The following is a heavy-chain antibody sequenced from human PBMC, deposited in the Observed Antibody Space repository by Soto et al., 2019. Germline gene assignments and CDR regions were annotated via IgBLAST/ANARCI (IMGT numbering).Heavy chain of an antibody. CDR2: INHSGST. D-gene: IGHD3-22*01. Sequence: SETLSLTCAVYGGSFSGYYWSWIHQPPGKGLEWIGEINHSGSTNYNPSLKSRVTISVDTSKNQSSLKLSSVTAADTAVYYCASVKRSSGYYSYYYYGMDVWGQGTTVT. CDR1: GGSFSGYY. V-gene: IGHV4-34*01. CDR3: ASVKRSSGYYSYYYYGMDV. J-gene: IGHJ6*02.